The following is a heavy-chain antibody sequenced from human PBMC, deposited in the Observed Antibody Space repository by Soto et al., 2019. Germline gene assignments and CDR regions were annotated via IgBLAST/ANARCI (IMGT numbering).Heavy chain of an antibody. CDR3: AREFNLTHYDFWSGYYSSWFDP. J-gene: IGHJ5*02. D-gene: IGHD3-3*01. V-gene: IGHV1-69*13. Sequence: SVKVSCKASGGTFSSYAISWVRQAPGQGLEWMGGIIPIFGTANYAQKFQGRVTITADESTSTAYMELSSLRSEDTAVYYCAREFNLTHYDFWSGYYSSWFDPWGQGTLVTVSS. CDR2: IIPIFGTA. CDR1: GGTFSSYA.